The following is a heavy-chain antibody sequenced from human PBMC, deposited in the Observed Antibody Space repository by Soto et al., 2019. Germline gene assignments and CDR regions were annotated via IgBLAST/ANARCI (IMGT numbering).Heavy chain of an antibody. V-gene: IGHV3-11*06. CDR2: IDGSSDYT. Sequence: GGSLRLSCTASGFLFTDYYMSWIRQPPGKGLEWLAYIDGSSDYTNSADSVKGRFTISRDNAKNSVFPQMNNLRADDTAVYYCARDLRFSSTTYFDFWGWGTLVTVSS. D-gene: IGHD1-26*01. J-gene: IGHJ4*02. CDR1: GFLFTDYY. CDR3: ARDLRFSSTTYFDF.